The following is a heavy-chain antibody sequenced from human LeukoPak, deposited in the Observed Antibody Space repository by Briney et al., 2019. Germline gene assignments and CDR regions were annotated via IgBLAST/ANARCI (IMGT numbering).Heavy chain of an antibody. CDR2: IYHSGST. V-gene: IGHV4-30-2*01. Sequence: PSETLSLTCTVSGGSISSGGSYWSWIGQPPGKALEWIGYIYHSGSTYYNPSLKSRVTMSVDTSKNQFSLKLSSVTAADTAVYYCARDRFGIVEWGQGTLVTVSS. CDR3: ARDRFGIVE. D-gene: IGHD1-26*01. CDR1: GGSISSGGSY. J-gene: IGHJ4*02.